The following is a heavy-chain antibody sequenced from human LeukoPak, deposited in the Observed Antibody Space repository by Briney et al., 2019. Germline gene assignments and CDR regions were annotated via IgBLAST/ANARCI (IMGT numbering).Heavy chain of an antibody. Sequence: SETLSLTCTVSGGSISSYYWSWIRQPPGKGLEWIGYIYYSGSTNYNPSLKSRVTISVDTSKNQISLQLRSVTAADTAVYYCARDGGYNSGWPYFDYWGQGTLVPVSS. CDR3: ARDGGYNSGWPYFDY. V-gene: IGHV4-59*01. D-gene: IGHD6-19*01. CDR1: GGSISSYY. J-gene: IGHJ4*02. CDR2: IYYSGST.